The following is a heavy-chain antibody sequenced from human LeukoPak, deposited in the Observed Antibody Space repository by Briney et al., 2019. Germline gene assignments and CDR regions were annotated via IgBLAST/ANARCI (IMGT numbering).Heavy chain of an antibody. CDR3: ARALYYDSSGYGIDY. V-gene: IGHV4-30-4*01. CDR1: GGSMSSGDYY. D-gene: IGHD3-22*01. CDR2: IYYSGWT. J-gene: IGHJ4*02. Sequence: SETLSLTCTVSGGSMSSGDYYWRWGRQPPGKGREWIWYIYYSGWTYYNPSLKSRLTIPVHTSKNQFSLKLSSVTAADTAVYYCARALYYDSSGYGIDYWGQGTLGTVSS.